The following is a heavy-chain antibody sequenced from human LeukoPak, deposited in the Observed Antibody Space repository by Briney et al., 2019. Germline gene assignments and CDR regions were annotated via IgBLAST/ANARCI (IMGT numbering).Heavy chain of an antibody. V-gene: IGHV5-51*01. D-gene: IGHD6-13*01. CDR3: ARGWGAYSSSSSNWFDP. CDR1: GYSFTSYW. CDR2: IYPGDSDT. J-gene: IGHJ5*02. Sequence: GSLTVSCMRSGYSFTSYWIGWVRQMPGEGREWVGIIYPGDSDTRYSPSFQGQVTISADNSISTAYLQWSSLKASDTAMYYCARGWGAYSSSSSNWFDPWGQGTLVTVSS.